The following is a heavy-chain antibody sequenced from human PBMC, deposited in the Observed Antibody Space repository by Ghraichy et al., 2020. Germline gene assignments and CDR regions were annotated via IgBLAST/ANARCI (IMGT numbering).Heavy chain of an antibody. V-gene: IGHV3-23*01. CDR3: AKAAGGGATHYYYYGMDV. Sequence: GGSLRLSCAASGFTFSSYAMSWVRQAPGKGLEWVSAISGSGGSTYYADSVKGRFTISRDNSKNTLYLQMNSLRAEDTAVYYCAKAAGGGATHYYYYGMDVWGQGTTVTVSS. J-gene: IGHJ6*02. CDR1: GFTFSSYA. D-gene: IGHD1-26*01. CDR2: ISGSGGST.